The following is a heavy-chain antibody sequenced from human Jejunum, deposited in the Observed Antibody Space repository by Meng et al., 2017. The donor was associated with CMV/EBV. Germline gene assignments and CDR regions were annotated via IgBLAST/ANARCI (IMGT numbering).Heavy chain of an antibody. D-gene: IGHD3-16*01. Sequence: VQLVESGGGLVKPGGSLRLSCEGSGFTFSNAWMSWVRQAPGKGLEWVGRIKSKSDGGTTDYAAPVKGRFTISRDDSKNTLYLQMNNLKTEDTAVFYCTTSPRGNYWGQGTLVTVSS. CDR2: IKSKSDGGTT. CDR1: GFTFSNAW. J-gene: IGHJ4*02. CDR3: TTSPRGNY. V-gene: IGHV3-15*01.